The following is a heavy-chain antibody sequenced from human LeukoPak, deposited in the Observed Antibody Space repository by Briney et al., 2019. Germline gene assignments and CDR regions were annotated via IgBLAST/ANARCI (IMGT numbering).Heavy chain of an antibody. CDR3: ARRSVKLRLGELSFDY. V-gene: IGHV3-20*03. J-gene: IGHJ4*02. D-gene: IGHD3-16*02. CDR1: GFTFDDYG. CDR2: ISRNGGST. Sequence: GGSLRLSSAASGFTFDDYGMSWVRQAPGKGLEWASAISRNGGSTAYADSVKGRFTISRDNAKNSLYLQLTSLSAEDTAMYYCARRSVKLRLGELSFDYWGQGTLVTVSS.